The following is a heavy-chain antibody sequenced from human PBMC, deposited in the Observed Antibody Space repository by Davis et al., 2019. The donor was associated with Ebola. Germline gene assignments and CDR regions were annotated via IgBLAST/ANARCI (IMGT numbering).Heavy chain of an antibody. CDR3: ARGSQWLGPDY. D-gene: IGHD6-19*01. CDR2: IYYSGST. J-gene: IGHJ4*02. V-gene: IGHV4-39*07. Sequence: SETLSLTCTVSGASISSYYWGWIRHPPGTGLEWIGTIYYSGSTYYNPSLKSRVTISVDTSKKHFSLKLGSVTAADTAVYYCARGSQWLGPDYWGQGTLVTVSS. CDR1: GASISSYY.